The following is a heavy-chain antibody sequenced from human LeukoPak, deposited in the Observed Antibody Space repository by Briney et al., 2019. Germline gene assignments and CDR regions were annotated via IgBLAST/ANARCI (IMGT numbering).Heavy chain of an antibody. D-gene: IGHD1-1*01. Sequence: GGSLRLSCAASGFTLSTYDMHWVRQVPGKGLEGVSLICLDGDTHYPDSVRGRFTISREDAENSLYLQMNNLRVGDTAVYYCARGTNRWHNYFDPWGQGTPVTVSS. CDR3: ARGTNRWHNYFDP. V-gene: IGHV3-13*01. CDR1: GFTLSTYD. J-gene: IGHJ5*02. CDR2: ICLDGDT.